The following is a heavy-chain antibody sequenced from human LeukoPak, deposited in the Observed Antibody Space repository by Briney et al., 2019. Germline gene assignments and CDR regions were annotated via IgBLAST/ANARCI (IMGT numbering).Heavy chain of an antibody. CDR3: VRGGEGYNHGRFDF. J-gene: IGHJ4*02. CDR1: GGSFSGYF. D-gene: IGHD5-18*01. CDR2: ISHSGST. Sequence: PSETLSLTCAVYGGSFSGYFWSWIRQSPGMELEWIGEISHSGSTNYNPSLKGRVTLSVDTSKNQFSLNLNSIIAADTAVYYCVRGGEGYNHGRFDFWHKGTLVSVSS. V-gene: IGHV4-34*01.